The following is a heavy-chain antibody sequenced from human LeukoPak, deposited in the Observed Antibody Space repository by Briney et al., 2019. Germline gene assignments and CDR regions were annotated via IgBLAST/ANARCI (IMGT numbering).Heavy chain of an antibody. J-gene: IGHJ4*02. Sequence: GGSLRLSFAAPGFTFSTSAMSWVPPYPGKGLEWASVISGSGGSTYSADSVRGRFTISRDNSKNTLYLQMNSLRAEDTAVYYCAKNPYTWTCVDYWGQGTLVTVSS. D-gene: IGHD1-20*01. V-gene: IGHV3-23*01. CDR2: ISGSGGST. CDR3: AKNPYTWTCVDY. CDR1: GFTFSTSA.